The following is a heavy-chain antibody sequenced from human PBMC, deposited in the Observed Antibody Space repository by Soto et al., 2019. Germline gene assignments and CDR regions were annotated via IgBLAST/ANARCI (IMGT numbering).Heavy chain of an antibody. CDR1: GGSISSSSYY. D-gene: IGHD5-12*01. V-gene: IGHV4-39*01. CDR3: AEGGYGDYYYYGMDV. J-gene: IGHJ6*02. CDR2: IYYSGST. Sequence: PSETLSLTFTVSGGSISSSSYYWGWIRQPPGKGLEWIGSIYYSGSTYYNPSLKSRVTISVDTSKNQFSLKLSSVTAADTAVYYCAEGGYGDYYYYGMDVWGQGTTVTVSS.